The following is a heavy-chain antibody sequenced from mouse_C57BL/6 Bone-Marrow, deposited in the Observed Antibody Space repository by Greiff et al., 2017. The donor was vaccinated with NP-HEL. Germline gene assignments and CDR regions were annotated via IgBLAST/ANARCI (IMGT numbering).Heavy chain of an antibody. CDR1: GYTFTDYY. V-gene: IGHV1-77*01. CDR2: IGPGRGST. Sequence: VQVVESGAELVKPGASVKISCKASGYTFTDYYINWVKQRPGQGLEWIGKIGPGRGSTYYNEKFKGKATLTADKSSSTAYMQLSSLTSEDSAVYFCARPGGRPYWDFDVWGTGTTVTVSS. D-gene: IGHD1-1*02. CDR3: ARPGGRPYWDFDV. J-gene: IGHJ1*03.